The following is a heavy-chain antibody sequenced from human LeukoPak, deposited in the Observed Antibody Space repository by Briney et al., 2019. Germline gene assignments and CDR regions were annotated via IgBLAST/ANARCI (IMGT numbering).Heavy chain of an antibody. D-gene: IGHD6-13*01. CDR2: INADGSLT. J-gene: IGHJ4*02. V-gene: IGHV3-74*01. CDR3: ARDNAHRRLEAAGLGY. Sequence: GGSLRLSCAASGFTFSSYYLHWVRQAPGKGLVWVSRINADGSLTNYADSVKGRFTIFRDNAKNTLYLQMNSLRAEDTAVYYCARDNAHRRLEAAGLGYWGQGTLVTVSS. CDR1: GFTFSSYY.